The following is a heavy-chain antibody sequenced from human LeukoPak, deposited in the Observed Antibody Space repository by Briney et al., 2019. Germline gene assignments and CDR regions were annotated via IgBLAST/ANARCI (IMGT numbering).Heavy chain of an antibody. D-gene: IGHD1-26*01. J-gene: IGHJ4*02. CDR2: INSDGSST. CDR1: GFTFSSYW. Sequence: GGSLRLSCAASGFTFSSYWMHWVRQAPGKGLVWDSRINSDGSSTSYADSVKGRFTISRDNAKNTLYLQMNSLRAEDTAVYYCARPSYGSGSYYVWGQGTLVTVSS. CDR3: ARPSYGSGSYYV. V-gene: IGHV3-74*01.